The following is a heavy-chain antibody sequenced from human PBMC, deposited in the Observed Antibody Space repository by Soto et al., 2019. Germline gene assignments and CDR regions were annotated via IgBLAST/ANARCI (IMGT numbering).Heavy chain of an antibody. J-gene: IGHJ3*02. Sequence: QVQLVQSGAEVKKPGASVKVSCKASGYTFTSYAMHWVRQAPGQRLEWMGWINAGNGNTKYSQKFQGRVTITRDTCESTAYMELSSLRSEDTAVYYCARTYGSGKFYAFDIWGQGRMVAVSS. D-gene: IGHD3-10*01. CDR1: GYTFTSYA. V-gene: IGHV1-3*01. CDR2: INAGNGNT. CDR3: ARTYGSGKFYAFDI.